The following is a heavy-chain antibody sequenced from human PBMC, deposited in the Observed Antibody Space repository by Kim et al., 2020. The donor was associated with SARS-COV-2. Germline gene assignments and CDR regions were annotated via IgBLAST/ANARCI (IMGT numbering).Heavy chain of an antibody. CDR2: VNQDGTDK. J-gene: IGHJ6*02. CDR1: EFTFNNYW. V-gene: IGHV3-7*03. Sequence: GGSLRLSCAASEFTFNNYWMRWVRQAPGKGLECVATVNQDGTDKYYVDSVKGRFTISRDNPKNSLFLQMNSLRVDDTAVYYCATLTRGSGVDVWGRGTTVTVS. D-gene: IGHD1-1*01. CDR3: ATLTRGSGVDV.